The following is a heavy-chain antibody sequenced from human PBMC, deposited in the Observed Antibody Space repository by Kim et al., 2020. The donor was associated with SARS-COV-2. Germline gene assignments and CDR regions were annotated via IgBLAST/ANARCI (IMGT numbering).Heavy chain of an antibody. CDR3: TTALFIEVPASENWFDP. D-gene: IGHD2-2*01. V-gene: IGHV3-15*01. CDR2: IKSKTDGVTT. Sequence: GGSLRLSCAASGFTFSNAWMSWVRQAPGKGLEWVGRIKSKTDGVTTDYAAPVKGRFTISRDDSKHTLYLQMNSLKSEDTAVYYCTTALFIEVPASENWFDPWGQGTLVTVSS. J-gene: IGHJ5*02. CDR1: GFTFSNAW.